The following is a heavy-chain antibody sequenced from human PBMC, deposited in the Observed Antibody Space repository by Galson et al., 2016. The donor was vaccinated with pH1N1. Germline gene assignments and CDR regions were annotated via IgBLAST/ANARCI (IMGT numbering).Heavy chain of an antibody. CDR2: ISGGGGDK. D-gene: IGHD3-22*01. J-gene: IGHJ4*02. V-gene: IGHV3-23*01. Sequence: CAASGFTFRLHGMCWVRQAFGKGLGWVAYISGGGGDKFYAESVRGRFTISRDNAYSTVSLQMDRLTVDDTAIYYCVQEDSRGYSYFLENWGQGTPVTVSS. CDR1: GFTFRLHG. CDR3: VQEDSRGYSYFLEN.